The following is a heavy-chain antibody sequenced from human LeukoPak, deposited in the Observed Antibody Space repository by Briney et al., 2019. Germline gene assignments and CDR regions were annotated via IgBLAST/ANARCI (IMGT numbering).Heavy chain of an antibody. D-gene: IGHD1-26*01. CDR1: GFTFDDYA. Sequence: GRSQRLSCAASGFTFDDYAMPWVRQAPGKGLEWVSGISWNSGSIGYADSVKGRFTISRDNAKNSLYLQMNSLRAEDTALYYCAKEGVGPYFDYWGQGTLVTVSS. CDR3: AKEGVGPYFDY. V-gene: IGHV3-9*01. CDR2: ISWNSGSI. J-gene: IGHJ4*02.